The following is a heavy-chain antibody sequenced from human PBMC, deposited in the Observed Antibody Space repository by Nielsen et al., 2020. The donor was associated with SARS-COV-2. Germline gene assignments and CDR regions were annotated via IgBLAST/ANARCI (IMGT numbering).Heavy chain of an antibody. D-gene: IGHD3-16*01. CDR1: GYTFTDYY. V-gene: IGHV1-2*06. CDR2: INPYSGDT. Sequence: ASVKVSCKASGYTFTDYYIHWVRQAPGQGLEWMGRINPYSGDTSYAQKFQGRVTMTRDTSTSTVYMDLSSLRSEDTAVYYCARAPSTFYGMDVWGQGTTVTVSS. CDR3: ARAPSTFYGMDV. J-gene: IGHJ6*02.